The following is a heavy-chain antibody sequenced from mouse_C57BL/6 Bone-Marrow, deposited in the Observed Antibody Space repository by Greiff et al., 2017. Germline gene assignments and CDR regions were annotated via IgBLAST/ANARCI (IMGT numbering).Heavy chain of an antibody. Sequence: QVTLKESGPGILQPSQTLSLTCSFSGFSLSTFGMGVGWIRQPSGKGLEWLAPIWWDDDKYYNPALKSRLTSSKDTSKNLVFLKIANVDTADTATYCCARMYDYDVVRYAMDYWGQGTSVTVSS. J-gene: IGHJ4*01. CDR2: IWWDDDK. V-gene: IGHV8-8*01. CDR1: GFSLSTFGMG. CDR3: ARMYDYDVVRYAMDY. D-gene: IGHD2-4*01.